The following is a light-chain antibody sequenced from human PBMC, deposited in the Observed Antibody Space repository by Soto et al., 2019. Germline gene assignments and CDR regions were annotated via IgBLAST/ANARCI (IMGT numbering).Light chain of an antibody. J-gene: IGLJ3*02. CDR3: ISYTTSGTLV. CDR1: SSDVGPYNY. CDR2: EVS. Sequence: QSVLTQPPSASGTPGQRVTISCTGTSSDVGPYNYVSWYQQHPGKAPKLMIYEVSNRPSGVSTRFSGSKSGNTASLTISGLQAEDDADYYCISYTTSGTLVFGGGTKLTVL. V-gene: IGLV2-14*01.